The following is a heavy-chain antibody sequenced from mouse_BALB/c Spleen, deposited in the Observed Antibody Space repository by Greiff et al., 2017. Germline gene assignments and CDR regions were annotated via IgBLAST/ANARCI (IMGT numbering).Heavy chain of an antibody. CDR3: ARNRYDRDFDY. CDR2: ISYDGSN. V-gene: IGHV3-6*02. Sequence: VQLQQSGPGLVKPSQSLSLTCSVTGYSITSGYYWNWIRQFPGNKLEWMGYISYDGSNNYNPSLKNRISITRDTSKNQFFLKLNSVTTEDTATYYCARNRYDRDFDYWGQGTTLTVSS. D-gene: IGHD2-14*01. J-gene: IGHJ2*01. CDR1: GYSITSGYY.